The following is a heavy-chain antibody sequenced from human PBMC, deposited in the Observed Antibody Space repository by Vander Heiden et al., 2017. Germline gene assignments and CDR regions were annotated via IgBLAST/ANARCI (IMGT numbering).Heavy chain of an antibody. D-gene: IGHD3-10*01. J-gene: IGHJ4*02. Sequence: EVQLVESGGGLVQPGRSLRLSCAASGFTFDDYAMHWVRQVPGKGLEWVAGISWNSRSVAYADGGKGRFTISRDKAKNALYLQMNSLRPEDTALYYCAKEMLPVITEYYLDSWGQGTLVTVSS. CDR2: ISWNSRSV. CDR1: GFTFDDYA. V-gene: IGHV3-9*01. CDR3: AKEMLPVITEYYLDS.